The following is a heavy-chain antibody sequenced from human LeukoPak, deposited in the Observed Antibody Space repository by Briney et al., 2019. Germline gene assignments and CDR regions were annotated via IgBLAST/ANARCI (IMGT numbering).Heavy chain of an antibody. CDR1: GFTFSSFW. J-gene: IGHJ4*02. Sequence: QPGGSLRLSRAASGFTFSSFWMNWVRQAPGKGLEWVANIKHDGSEKYYVDSVKGRFTISRDNAKSSLFLQMNSLRVEDTAVYYCARGMTTGDWGQGTLVTVSS. CDR3: ARGMTTGD. CDR2: IKHDGSEK. D-gene: IGHD4-17*01. V-gene: IGHV3-7*05.